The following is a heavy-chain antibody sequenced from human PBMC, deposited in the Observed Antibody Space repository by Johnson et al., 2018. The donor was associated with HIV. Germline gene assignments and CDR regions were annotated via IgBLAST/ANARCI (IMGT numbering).Heavy chain of an antibody. CDR2: IYSGGST. Sequence: VQLVESGGGLVQPGGSLRVSCAASGFTVSSNYMSWVRQAPGKGLEWVSVIYSGGSTYYADSVKGRFTISRDNSKNTLYLQMNSLRAEDTAVYSCAKDMWGAARGAFDIWGQGTMVTVSS. CDR3: AKDMWGAARGAFDI. J-gene: IGHJ3*02. CDR1: GFTVSSNY. D-gene: IGHD6-6*01. V-gene: IGHV3-66*01.